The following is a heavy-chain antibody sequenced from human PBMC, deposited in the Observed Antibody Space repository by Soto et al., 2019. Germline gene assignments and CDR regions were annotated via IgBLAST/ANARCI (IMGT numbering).Heavy chain of an antibody. CDR2: ISSNGGST. D-gene: IGHD3-10*01. CDR1: GFTFSNYA. CDR3: ARSKGSFDY. V-gene: IGHV3-64*01. J-gene: IGHJ4*02. Sequence: GSLRLSCAASGFTFSNYAMHWVRQAPGRGLEYVSAISSNGGSTYYATSVKGRFAISRDNSKNTLYLQLDSLRAEDMAVYYCARSKGSFDYSGQGTLGTVSS.